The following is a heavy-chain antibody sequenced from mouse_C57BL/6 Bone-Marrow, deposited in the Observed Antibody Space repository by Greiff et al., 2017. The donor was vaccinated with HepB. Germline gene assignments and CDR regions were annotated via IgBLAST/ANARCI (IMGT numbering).Heavy chain of an antibody. CDR1: GFSLTSYA. D-gene: IGHD1-1*01. CDR3: ARKRATYGSSYWYFDV. J-gene: IGHJ1*03. Sequence: VKLMESGPGLVAPSQSLSITCTVSGFSLTSYAISWVRQPPGKGLEWLGVIWTGGGTNYNSALKSRLSISKDNSKSQVFLKMNSLQTDDTARYYCARKRATYGSSYWYFDVWGTGTTVTVSS. V-gene: IGHV2-9-1*01. CDR2: IWTGGGT.